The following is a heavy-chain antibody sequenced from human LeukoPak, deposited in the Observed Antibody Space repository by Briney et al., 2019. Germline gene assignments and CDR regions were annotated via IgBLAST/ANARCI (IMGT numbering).Heavy chain of an antibody. Sequence: NPSETLSLTCTVSGGSISSSSYYWGWIRQPPGKGLEWIGSIYYSGSTYYNPSLKSRVTISVDTSKNQFSLKLSSVTAAGTAVYYCARLSSIAARPAFDYWGQGTLVTVSS. CDR2: IYYSGST. CDR3: ARLSSIAARPAFDY. J-gene: IGHJ4*02. CDR1: GGSISSSSYY. V-gene: IGHV4-39*01. D-gene: IGHD6-6*01.